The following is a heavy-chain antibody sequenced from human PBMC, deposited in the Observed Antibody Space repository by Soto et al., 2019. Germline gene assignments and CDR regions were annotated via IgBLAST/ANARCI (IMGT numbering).Heavy chain of an antibody. Sequence: EVQLVESGGGLVQPGGALRLSCAASGFTFSSYDMHWVRQATGKGLEWVSAIGTAGDPYYPGSVKGRFTISRENAKNSLYLQMNSRRAGDTAVYYCASGGIRGYFDYWGQGTLVTVSS. CDR3: ASGGIRGYFDY. CDR1: GFTFSSYD. D-gene: IGHD3-16*01. V-gene: IGHV3-13*05. CDR2: IGTAGDP. J-gene: IGHJ4*02.